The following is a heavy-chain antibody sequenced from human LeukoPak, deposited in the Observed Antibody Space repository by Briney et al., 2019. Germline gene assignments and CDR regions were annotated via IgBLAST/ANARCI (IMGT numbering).Heavy chain of an antibody. CDR1: GLTFSSYA. J-gene: IGHJ4*02. D-gene: IGHD1-26*01. V-gene: IGHV3-23*01. CDR2: ISGSGGST. CDR3: ARAVGATIDLFDY. Sequence: GGSLRLSCAASGLTFSSYAMSWVRQAPGKGLEWVSAISGSGGSTYYADSVKGRFTISRDNSKNTLYLQMNSLRAEDTAVYYCARAVGATIDLFDYWGQGTLVTVSS.